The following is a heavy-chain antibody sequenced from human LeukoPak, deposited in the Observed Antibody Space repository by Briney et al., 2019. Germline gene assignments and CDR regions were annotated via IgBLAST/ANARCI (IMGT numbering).Heavy chain of an antibody. CDR3: AANSADYNTLGSSYKV. CDR2: ISYSGTT. J-gene: IGHJ4*02. CDR1: SASITSSPYF. Sequence: SETLSLTCTVSSASITSSPYFWGWVRQSPGKGLEWIGRISYSGTTYYNPSLKSRVTISVDTSKNQFSLKLNSVTAADTAVFYCAANSADYNTLGSSYKVWGQGTLVTVSS. V-gene: IGHV4-39*01. D-gene: IGHD3-10*01.